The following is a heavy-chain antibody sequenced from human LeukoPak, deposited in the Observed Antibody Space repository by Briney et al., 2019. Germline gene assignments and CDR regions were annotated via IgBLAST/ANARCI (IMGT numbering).Heavy chain of an antibody. CDR3: ATAIVVVVASTAAFDI. CDR1: GYTFTSYG. V-gene: IGHV1-18*01. J-gene: IGHJ3*02. Sequence: ASVKVSCKASGYTFTSYGISWVRQAPGQGLEWMGWISAYNGNTNYAQKFQARVTITADKSTSTAYMELSSLRSEDTAVYYCATAIVVVVASTAAFDIWGQGTMVTVSS. CDR2: ISAYNGNT. D-gene: IGHD2-15*01.